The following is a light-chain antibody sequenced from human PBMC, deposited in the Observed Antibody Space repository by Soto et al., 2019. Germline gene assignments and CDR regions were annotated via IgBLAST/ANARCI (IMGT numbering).Light chain of an antibody. Sequence: DIVMTQSPDSLAVSLGERATINCKSSQSVLYSSNNKNYLAWYQQKPGQPPKLLIYWASTRESGVPDRFSGSGSGTVFTLTISSLQAEDVAVYYCQQYYSTPVTF. CDR2: WAS. J-gene: IGKJ1*01. CDR1: QSVLYSSNNKNY. CDR3: QQYYSTPVT. V-gene: IGKV4-1*01.